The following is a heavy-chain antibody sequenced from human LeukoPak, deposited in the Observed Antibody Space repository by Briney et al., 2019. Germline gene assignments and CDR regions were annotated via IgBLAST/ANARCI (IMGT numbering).Heavy chain of an antibody. J-gene: IGHJ4*02. CDR1: GCTFTRYG. Sequence: SVKVSCKASGCTFTRYGIGWVGQAPAQGREGVRRNNPNRGGTNYAQKFQGRVTMPRDTSISTAYMELSRLRSDDTAVYYCARVLGMAEKFDYWGQGTLVTVST. CDR2: NNPNRGGT. D-gene: IGHD3-16*01. CDR3: ARVLGMAEKFDY. V-gene: IGHV1-2*02.